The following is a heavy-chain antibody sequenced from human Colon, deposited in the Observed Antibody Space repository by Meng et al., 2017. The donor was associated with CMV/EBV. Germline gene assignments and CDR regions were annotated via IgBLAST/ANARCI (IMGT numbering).Heavy chain of an antibody. Sequence: SETLSLTCTVSGGSISSHYWGWIRQPPGKEMEWIGSIYYSGNTHYNPTLKSRVTMSVDTSKGQISLRLSSVTAADTAVYHCARHSDCNTITDCAFDMWGQGTKVTVSS. J-gene: IGHJ3*02. V-gene: IGHV4-39*01. CDR1: GGSISSHY. D-gene: IGHD2/OR15-2a*01. CDR3: ARHSDCNTITDCAFDM. CDR2: IYYSGNT.